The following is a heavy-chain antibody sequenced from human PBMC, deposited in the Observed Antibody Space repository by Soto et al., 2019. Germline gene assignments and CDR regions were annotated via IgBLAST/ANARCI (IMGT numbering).Heavy chain of an antibody. V-gene: IGHV4-31*03. CDR3: ARESLASGEGFDP. CDR2: IYYSGST. CDR1: GGSISSGGYY. J-gene: IGHJ5*02. D-gene: IGHD7-27*01. Sequence: LSLTCTVSGGSISSGGYYWSWIRQHPGKGLEWIGYIYYSGSTYYNPSLKSRVTISVDTSKNQFSLKLSSVTAADTAVYYCARESLASGEGFDPWGQGTLVTVSS.